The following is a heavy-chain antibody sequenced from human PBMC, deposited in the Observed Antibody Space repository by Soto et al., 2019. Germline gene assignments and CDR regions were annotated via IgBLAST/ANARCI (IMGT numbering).Heavy chain of an antibody. Sequence: PGGSLRLSCSASGFTFSTYTMSWVRQAPGKGLEWVSSMYGSGTRTFYADSVKGRFTISRDISKNMLFLQMDSLRAEDTAIYYCAKDPHPDGIWTFDCWGQGTLVTVS. V-gene: IGHV3-23*05. J-gene: IGHJ4*02. CDR2: MYGSGTRT. D-gene: IGHD3-9*01. CDR1: GFTFSTYT. CDR3: AKDPHPDGIWTFDC.